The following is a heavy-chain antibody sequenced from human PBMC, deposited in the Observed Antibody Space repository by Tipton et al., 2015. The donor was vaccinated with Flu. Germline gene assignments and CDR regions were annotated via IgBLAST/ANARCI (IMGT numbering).Heavy chain of an antibody. CDR1: GGSVSSGSYY. CDR2: IYYSGST. J-gene: IGHJ6*03. D-gene: IGHD2-2*01. V-gene: IGHV4-61*01. Sequence: TLSLTCTVSGGSVSSGSYYWSWIRQPPGKGLEWIGYIYYSGSTNYNPSLKSRVTISVDTSKNQFSLKLSSVTAADTAVYYCARVHVVPAAHLYDYYYMDVWGKGTTVTVSS. CDR3: ARVHVVPAAHLYDYYYMDV.